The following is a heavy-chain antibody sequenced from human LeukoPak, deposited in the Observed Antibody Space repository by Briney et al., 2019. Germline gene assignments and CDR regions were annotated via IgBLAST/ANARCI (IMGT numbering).Heavy chain of an antibody. D-gene: IGHD6-6*01. J-gene: IGHJ5*02. V-gene: IGHV4-39*07. CDR1: GGSITTSIQY. Sequence: SETLSLTCTVSGGSITTSIQYWVWIRQPPGKGLEWIGSIYYDGSTYYHPSLKSRVTMSVDTSKNQFSLKLSSVTAADTAVYYCAREAEYSSSWRLANWFDPWGQGTLVTVSS. CDR3: AREAEYSSSWRLANWFDP. CDR2: IYYDGST.